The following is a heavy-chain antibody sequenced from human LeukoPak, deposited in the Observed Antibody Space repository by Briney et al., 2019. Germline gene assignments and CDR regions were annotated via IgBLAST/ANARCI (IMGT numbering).Heavy chain of an antibody. V-gene: IGHV3-7*03. CDR1: GFIFRDHW. D-gene: IGHD6-19*01. CDR2: IKNDGSET. J-gene: IGHJ4*02. CDR3: VKNDGWFHLAQ. Sequence: GGSLRLSCAVSGFIFRDHWMDWVRQAPGKGLEWVGHIKNDGSETYYLDSLKGRFSISRDNTNNALYLQMNSLRVEDTAVYYCVKNDGWFHLAQWGQGTLVTVSS.